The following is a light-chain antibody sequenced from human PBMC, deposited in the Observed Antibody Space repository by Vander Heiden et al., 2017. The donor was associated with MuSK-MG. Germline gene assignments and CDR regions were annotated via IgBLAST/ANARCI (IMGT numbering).Light chain of an antibody. J-gene: IGKJ1*01. Sequence: DIQMTQSPSTLSASVGDRVTITCRASQSISSWLAWYQQKPGKAPDLLIYKASSLESGVPSRFSGSGSGTEFTLTISSLQPDDFATYYCQQYTTYPRTFGQGTKVXIK. CDR2: KAS. CDR1: QSISSW. V-gene: IGKV1-5*03. CDR3: QQYTTYPRT.